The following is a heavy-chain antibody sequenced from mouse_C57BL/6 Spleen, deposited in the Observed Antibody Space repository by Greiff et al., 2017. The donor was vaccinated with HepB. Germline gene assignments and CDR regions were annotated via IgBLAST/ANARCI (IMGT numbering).Heavy chain of an antibody. CDR1: GYTFTSYW. J-gene: IGHJ4*01. Sequence: QVQLQQSGTELVKPGASVKLSCKASGYTFTSYWMHWVKQRPGQGLEWIGNINPSNGGTNYNEKFKSKATLTVDKSSSTAYMQLSSLTSEDSAVYYCARPRGPYYAMDYWGQGTSVTVSS. CDR2: INPSNGGT. CDR3: ARPRGPYYAMDY. V-gene: IGHV1-53*01.